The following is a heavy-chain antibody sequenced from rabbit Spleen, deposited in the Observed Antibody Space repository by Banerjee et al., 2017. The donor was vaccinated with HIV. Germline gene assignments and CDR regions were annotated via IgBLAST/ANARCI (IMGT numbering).Heavy chain of an antibody. CDR1: GFTMSSSDW. D-gene: IGHD6-1*01. V-gene: IGHV1S40*01. CDR2: IDPIFGTT. Sequence: QSLEESGGDLVKPGASLTLTCTASGFTMSSSDWIYWVRQAPGKGLEWIGYIDPIFGTTYYAGWAKGRFTISKTSSTTVTLQMTSLTAADTATYFCAREKSGNYGYDLWGPGTLVTVS. J-gene: IGHJ4*01. CDR3: AREKSGNYGYDL.